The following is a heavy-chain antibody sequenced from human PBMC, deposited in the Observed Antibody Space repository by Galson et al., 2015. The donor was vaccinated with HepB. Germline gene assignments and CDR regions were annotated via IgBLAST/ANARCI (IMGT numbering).Heavy chain of an antibody. J-gene: IGHJ4*02. CDR2: IRDNGGST. V-gene: IGHV3-23*01. Sequence: SLRLSCAASGYTFSTYAMSWVRQAPGKGLEWVSGIRDNGGSTYYADSVKGRFTISRDNAKNTLYLQMNGLRADDTAVYYCVKDGRDAMVRGVFMSPLRWGQGALVIVSS. CDR1: GYTFSTYA. CDR3: VKDGRDAMVRGVFMSPLR. D-gene: IGHD3-10*01.